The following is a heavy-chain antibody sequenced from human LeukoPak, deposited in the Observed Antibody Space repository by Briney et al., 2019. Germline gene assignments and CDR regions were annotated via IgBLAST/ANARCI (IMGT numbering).Heavy chain of an antibody. D-gene: IGHD3-3*01. CDR3: ASGLRLLEWLGAFDI. V-gene: IGHV3-11*04. J-gene: IGHJ3*02. CDR2: ISSSGSTI. Sequence: GSLRPSCAASGFTFSDYYMSWIRQAPGKGLEWVSYISSSGSTIYYADSVKGRFTISRDNAKNSLYLQMNSLRAEDTAVYYCASGLRLLEWLGAFDIWGQGTMVTVSS. CDR1: GFTFSDYY.